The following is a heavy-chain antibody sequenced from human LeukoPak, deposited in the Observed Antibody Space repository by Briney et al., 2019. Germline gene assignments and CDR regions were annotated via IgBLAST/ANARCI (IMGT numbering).Heavy chain of an antibody. Sequence: PSQTLSLTCTVSGGSISSGDYYWSWIRQPPGKGLEWIGYIYYSGSTYYNPSLKSRVTISVDTSKNQFSLKLSSVTAADTAVYYCARSYYDFWSGYSPYYFDYWGQGTLVTVSS. V-gene: IGHV4-30-4*08. CDR1: GGSISSGDYY. CDR3: ARSYYDFWSGYSPYYFDY. J-gene: IGHJ4*02. CDR2: IYYSGST. D-gene: IGHD3-3*01.